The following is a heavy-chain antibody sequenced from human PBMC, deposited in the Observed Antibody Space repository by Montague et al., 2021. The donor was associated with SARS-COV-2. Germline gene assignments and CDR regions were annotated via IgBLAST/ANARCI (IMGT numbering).Heavy chain of an antibody. CDR1: GGSISSGGYY. Sequence: TLSLTCTVSGGSISSGGYYWSWIRQHPGKGLEWIGYIYYSGSTYYNPSLKSRVTISVDTSKNQFSLKLSSVTAADTAVYYCARAATITMIVVVIDAFDIWAKGQWSPSLQ. V-gene: IGHV4-31*03. CDR2: IYYSGST. D-gene: IGHD3-22*01. J-gene: IGHJ3*02. CDR3: ARAATITMIVVVIDAFDI.